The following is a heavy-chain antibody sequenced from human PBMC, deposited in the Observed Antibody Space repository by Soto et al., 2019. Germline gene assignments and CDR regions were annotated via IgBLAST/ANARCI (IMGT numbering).Heavy chain of an antibody. CDR2: IHTGGKT. V-gene: IGHV3-53*02. Sequence: ELQLVESGGGLIQPGGSLRLSCAASGFTVTRNYMTWVRLAPGKGLERVSTIHTGGKTFYTDSVKGRFTVSRDASKNTVDLQMNTLSVEDTAVYYCATGGSKRVRGAIVEVFHLEFWGRGTVVTVSS. CDR1: GFTVTRNY. D-gene: IGHD3-10*01. J-gene: IGHJ4*02. CDR3: ATGGSKRVRGAIVEVFHLEF.